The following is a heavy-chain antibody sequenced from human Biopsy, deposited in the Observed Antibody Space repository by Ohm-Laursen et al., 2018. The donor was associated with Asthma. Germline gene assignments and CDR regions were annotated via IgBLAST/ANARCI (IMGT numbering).Heavy chain of an antibody. V-gene: IGHV4-34*01. CDR1: GGYLAGHY. Sequence: GTLSLTCTVYGGYLAGHYWNWIRQPPGKGLEWIGEIDQSGYTNYNPSLKSRVTISADTSKNQFHLNLSSVTAADTAVYFCARAAITGIRGWFDPWGQGTQVTVSS. CDR3: ARAAITGIRGWFDP. CDR2: IDQSGYT. J-gene: IGHJ5*02. D-gene: IGHD1-20*01.